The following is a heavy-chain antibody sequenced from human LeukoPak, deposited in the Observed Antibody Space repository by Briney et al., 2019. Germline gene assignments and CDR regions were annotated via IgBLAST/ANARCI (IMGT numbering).Heavy chain of an antibody. CDR3: AREDCSSTSCYESWFDP. J-gene: IGHJ5*02. Sequence: PSETLSLTCTVSGGSISSGDYYWSWIRQPPGKGLEWIGYIYYSGSTYYNPSLKSRVTISVDTSKNQFSLKLSSVTAADTTVYYCAREDCSSTSCYESWFDPWGQGTLVTFSS. CDR1: GGSISSGDYY. D-gene: IGHD2-2*01. V-gene: IGHV4-30-4*01. CDR2: IYYSGST.